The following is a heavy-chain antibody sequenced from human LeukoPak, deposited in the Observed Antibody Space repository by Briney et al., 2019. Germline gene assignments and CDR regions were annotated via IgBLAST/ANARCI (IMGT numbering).Heavy chain of an antibody. CDR1: GYTLTELS. V-gene: IGHV1-24*01. J-gene: IGHJ5*02. D-gene: IGHD4/OR15-4a*01. Sequence: ASVKVSCKVSGYTLTELSMHWVRQAPGKGLEWMGGFDPEDGETIYAQKLQGRVTMTEDTSTDTAYMELSSLRSEDTAVYYCARDSGMSVTMVENWFDPWGQGTLVTVSS. CDR3: ARDSGMSVTMVENWFDP. CDR2: FDPEDGET.